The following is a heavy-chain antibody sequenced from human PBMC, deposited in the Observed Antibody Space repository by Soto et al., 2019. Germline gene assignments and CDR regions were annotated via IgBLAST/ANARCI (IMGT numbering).Heavy chain of an antibody. J-gene: IGHJ4*02. CDR2: ISSNGGST. D-gene: IGHD1-26*01. CDR1: GFISSSYA. CDR3: VKDQGGSYYVLDF. Sequence: GSLRLSCSASGFISSSYAMHWVRQAPGKGLEYVSGISSNGGSTYYADSVKGRFTISRDYSKNTLNLQMSSLRAEDTAVYYCVKDQGGSYYVLDFWGQGTLVTVSS. V-gene: IGHV3-64D*08.